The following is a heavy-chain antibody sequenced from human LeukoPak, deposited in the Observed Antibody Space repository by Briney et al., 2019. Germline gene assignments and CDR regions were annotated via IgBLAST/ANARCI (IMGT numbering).Heavy chain of an antibody. D-gene: IGHD3-10*01. J-gene: IGHJ4*02. CDR1: GYTFTSYD. V-gene: IGHV1-8*01. CDR3: ARVGTMVRGEKRVYSF. CDR2: MNPNSGNT. Sequence: ASVKVSCKASGYTFTSYDINWVRQATGQGLEWMGWMNPNSGNTGYAQKFQGRVTMTRNTSISTAYMELSSLRSEDTAVYYCARVGTMVRGEKRVYSFWGQGTLVTVSS.